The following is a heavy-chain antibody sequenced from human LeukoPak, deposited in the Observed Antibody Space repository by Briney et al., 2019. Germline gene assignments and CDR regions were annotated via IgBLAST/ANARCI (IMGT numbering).Heavy chain of an antibody. V-gene: IGHV3-11*04. CDR1: GFTFSDYF. D-gene: IGHD5-18*01. Sequence: GGSLRLSCAASGFTFSDYFMSWIRQAPEKGLEWVSYIGPRSDNINYADSVKGRFTVSRDNAKNSVYLQMNSLRAEDTAVYYRARGGVDTAMALDYWGQGTLVTVSS. CDR3: ARGGVDTAMALDY. CDR2: IGPRSDNI. J-gene: IGHJ4*02.